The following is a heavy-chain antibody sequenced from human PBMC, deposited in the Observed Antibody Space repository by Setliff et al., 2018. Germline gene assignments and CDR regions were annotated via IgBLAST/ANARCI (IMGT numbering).Heavy chain of an antibody. Sequence: SVKVSCKASGYTFKTYGFTWVRQAPGQGPEWMGGIIPIYGSTNNAEKFQGRVTITADKSTSTAYMELRSLTSEDTAVYYCARNALTGATRKYYYYMDVWGQGTMVTVSS. D-gene: IGHD1-26*01. V-gene: IGHV1-69*06. J-gene: IGHJ6*03. CDR3: ARNALTGATRKYYYYMDV. CDR2: IIPIYGST. CDR1: GYTFKTYG.